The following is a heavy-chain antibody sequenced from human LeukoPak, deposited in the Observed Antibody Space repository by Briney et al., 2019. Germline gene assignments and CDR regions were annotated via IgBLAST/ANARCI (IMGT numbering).Heavy chain of an antibody. Sequence: GGSLRLSCAASGFTLSSYSMNWVRQAPGKGLEWVSSISRSSAYIYYADSVKGRFTISRDNSKNTLYLQMNSLRAEDTAVYYCARGSPMLRGRPFDYWGQGTLVTVSS. V-gene: IGHV3-21*04. CDR1: GFTLSSYS. CDR3: ARGSPMLRGRPFDY. J-gene: IGHJ4*02. D-gene: IGHD3-10*01. CDR2: ISRSSAYI.